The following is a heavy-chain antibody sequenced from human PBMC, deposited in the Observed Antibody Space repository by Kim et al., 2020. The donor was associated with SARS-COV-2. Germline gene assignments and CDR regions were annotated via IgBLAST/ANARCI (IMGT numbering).Heavy chain of an antibody. V-gene: IGHV3-15*01. J-gene: IGHJ4*02. Sequence: APLKGRFTISRDDSKNTLYLQMNSLKTEDTAVYYCTTDQEDIVATIRVDYWGQGTLVTVSS. CDR3: TTDQEDIVATIRVDY. D-gene: IGHD5-12*01.